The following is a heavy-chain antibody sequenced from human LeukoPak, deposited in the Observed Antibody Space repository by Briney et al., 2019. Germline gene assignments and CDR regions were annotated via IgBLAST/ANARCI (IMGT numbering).Heavy chain of an antibody. V-gene: IGHV3-23*01. CDR1: GFTFSSYV. Sequence: GGSLRLSCEVSGFTFSSYVMSWVRQALGKGLEWVSALSSSGGDTSYEDSVKGRFTISRDNSKNTLYLQMSSLRAEDTAVYYCAKLYSGRIFDVWGQGTMVTVSP. CDR2: LSSSGGDT. CDR3: AKLYSGRIFDV. D-gene: IGHD3-10*01. J-gene: IGHJ3*01.